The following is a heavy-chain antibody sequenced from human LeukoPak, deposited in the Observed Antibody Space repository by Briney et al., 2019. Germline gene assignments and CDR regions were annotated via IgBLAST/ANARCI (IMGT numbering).Heavy chain of an antibody. CDR1: GFTFSSYA. J-gene: IGHJ4*02. CDR3: AKDRLGYDFWSGPFDY. V-gene: IGHV3-23*01. D-gene: IGHD3-3*01. CDR2: ISGSGGST. Sequence: PGGSLRLSCAASGFTFSSYAMSWVRQAPGKGLEWVSAISGSGGSTYYADSVKGRFTISRDNSKNTLYLQMNSLRAEDTAVYYCAKDRLGYDFWSGPFDYWGQGTLVTVSS.